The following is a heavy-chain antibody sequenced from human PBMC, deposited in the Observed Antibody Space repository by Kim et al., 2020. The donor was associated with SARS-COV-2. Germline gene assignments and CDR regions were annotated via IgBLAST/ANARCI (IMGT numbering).Heavy chain of an antibody. CDR2: INHSGST. CDR3: ARRILVRGVIRPADY. J-gene: IGHJ4*02. CDR1: GGSFSGYY. D-gene: IGHD3-10*01. Sequence: SETLSLTCAVYGGSFSGYYWSWIRQPPGKGLEWIGEINHSGSTNYNPSLKSRVTISVDTSKNQFSLKLSSVTAADTAVYYCARRILVRGVIRPADYWGQGTLVTVSS. V-gene: IGHV4-34*01.